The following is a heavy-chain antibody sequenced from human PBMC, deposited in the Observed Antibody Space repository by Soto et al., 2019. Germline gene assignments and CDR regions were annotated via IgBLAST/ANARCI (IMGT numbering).Heavy chain of an antibody. D-gene: IGHD2-2*03. V-gene: IGHV3-74*01. CDR2: IYGDGSGT. CDR1: GFTFSDYT. J-gene: IGHJ4*02. Sequence: EVQLVESGGDLVQPGGSLRLSCAASGFTFSDYTMHWVRQAPGKGLVWVSRIYGDGSGTIYADSVKGRFTISRDNAKNALHLQMNSLRAEDTAVYYCITGYCASGSCTWRDNWGQGTLVTVSS. CDR3: ITGYCASGSCTWRDN.